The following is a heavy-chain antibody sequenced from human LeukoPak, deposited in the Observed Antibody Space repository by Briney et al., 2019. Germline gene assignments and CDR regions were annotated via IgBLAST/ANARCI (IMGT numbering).Heavy chain of an antibody. CDR3: AREIYGDYYFDY. J-gene: IGHJ4*02. Sequence: SETLSLTCTVSGGSISSGSYYWSWIRQPAGKGLEWIGRIYTSGSTNYNPSLKSRVTMSVDTSKNQFSLKLSSVTAADTAVYYCAREIYGDYYFDYWGQGTLVTVSS. V-gene: IGHV4-61*02. CDR1: GGSISSGSYY. D-gene: IGHD4-17*01. CDR2: IYTSGST.